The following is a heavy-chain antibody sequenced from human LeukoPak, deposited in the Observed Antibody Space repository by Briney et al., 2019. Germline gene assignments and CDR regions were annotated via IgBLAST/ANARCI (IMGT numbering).Heavy chain of an antibody. J-gene: IGHJ3*02. CDR2: TIPIFGTA. D-gene: IGHD2-2*01. Sequence: SVKVSCKASGGTFSSYAISWVRQAPGQGLEWMGGTIPIFGTANYAQKFQGRVTITADESTSTAYMELSSLRSEDTAVYYCARDTILYCSSTSCYDAFDIWGQGTMVTVSS. CDR3: ARDTILYCSSTSCYDAFDI. V-gene: IGHV1-69*13. CDR1: GGTFSSYA.